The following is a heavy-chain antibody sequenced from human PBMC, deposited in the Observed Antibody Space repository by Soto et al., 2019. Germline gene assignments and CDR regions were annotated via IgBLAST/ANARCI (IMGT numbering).Heavy chain of an antibody. CDR1: GFTFSSNA. V-gene: IGHV3-23*01. CDR3: VRDRGYPDSFDV. CDR2: ISGSGGST. Sequence: GGSLRLSCAASGFTFSSNAMSWVRQAPGKGLEWVSVISGSGGSTYYADSVKGRFTISRDNAKNTLYLQMHSLRAEDTALYFCVRDRGYPDSFDVWGRGTMVTVSS. D-gene: IGHD1-1*01. J-gene: IGHJ3*01.